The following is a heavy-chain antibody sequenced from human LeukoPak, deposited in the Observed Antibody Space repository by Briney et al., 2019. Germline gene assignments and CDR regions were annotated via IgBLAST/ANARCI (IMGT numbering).Heavy chain of an antibody. J-gene: IGHJ2*01. D-gene: IGHD3-22*01. CDR1: GGSISSYY. CDR3: ARLGMTYYYDSSGYYARYFDL. Sequence: SETLSLTCTVSGGSISSYYWSWIRQPPGKGLEWIGYIYYSGSTNYNPSLKSRVTISVDTSKNQFSLKLSSVTAADTPVYYCARLGMTYYYDSSGYYARYFDLWGRGTLVTVSS. V-gene: IGHV4-59*08. CDR2: IYYSGST.